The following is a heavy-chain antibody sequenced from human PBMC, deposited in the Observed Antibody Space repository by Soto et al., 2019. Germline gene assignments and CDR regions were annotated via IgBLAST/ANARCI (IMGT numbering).Heavy chain of an antibody. CDR1: GFTFSSYG. V-gene: IGHV3-30*18. J-gene: IGHJ6*02. CDR3: AKDRATVTTSYYYGMDV. CDR2: ISYDGSNK. Sequence: QVQLVESGGGVVQPGRSLRLSCAASGFTFSSYGMHWVRQAPGKGLDWVAVISYDGSNKYHSDSVKGRFIISRDNSKDTLYLQMNSLRVEDTAVYYCAKDRATVTTSYYYGMDVWGQGTTVTVSS. D-gene: IGHD4-17*01.